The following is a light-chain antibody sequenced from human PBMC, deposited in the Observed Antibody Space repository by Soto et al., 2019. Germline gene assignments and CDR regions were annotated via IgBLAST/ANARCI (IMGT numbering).Light chain of an antibody. CDR2: EVS. J-gene: IGLJ3*02. V-gene: IGLV2-8*01. CDR1: SSDVGGYNY. Sequence: QSALTQPPSASGSPGQSVAISCTGTSSDVGGYNYVSWYKQHPGKAPEVMIYEVSKRPSGVPDRFSGSKSGNTASLTVSGLQAEDEADYYCSSYAGSNYWVFGGGTKLTVL. CDR3: SSYAGSNYWV.